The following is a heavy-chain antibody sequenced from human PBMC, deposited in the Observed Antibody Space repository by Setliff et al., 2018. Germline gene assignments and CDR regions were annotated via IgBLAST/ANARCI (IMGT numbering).Heavy chain of an antibody. CDR3: ARGKVLYDYVWGSYRYEDYYYGMDV. V-gene: IGHV4-34*01. J-gene: IGHJ6*02. D-gene: IGHD3-16*02. Sequence: LSLTCAVYGGSFSGYYWSWIRQPPGKGLEWIGEINRSGSTNYNPSLKSRVTISVDTSKNQFSLKLSSVTAADTAVYYCARGKVLYDYVWGSYRYEDYYYGMDVWGQGTTVTVSS. CDR2: INRSGST. CDR1: GGSFSGYY.